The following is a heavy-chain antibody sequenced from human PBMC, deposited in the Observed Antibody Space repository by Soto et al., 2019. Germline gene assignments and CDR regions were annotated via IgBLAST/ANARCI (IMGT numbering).Heavy chain of an antibody. CDR3: ANQRGGYDRDFHH. V-gene: IGHV3-66*01. D-gene: IGHD5-12*01. Sequence: EVHLVESGGGLVQPGGSLRLSCAASGSTVSSNYMSWVRQTPGKGLEWVSVIYSDGSTYYADSVKGRFTISRDNSKNTLYLQMNSLTAEDTAVYYCANQRGGYDRDFHHWGQGALVTVSS. CDR2: IYSDGST. J-gene: IGHJ4*02. CDR1: GSTVSSNY.